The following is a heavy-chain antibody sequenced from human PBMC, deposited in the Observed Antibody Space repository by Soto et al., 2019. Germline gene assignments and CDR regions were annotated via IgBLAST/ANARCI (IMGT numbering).Heavy chain of an antibody. J-gene: IGHJ5*02. CDR1: GGSISTYY. V-gene: IGHV4-59*01. Sequence: SETLSLTCTGSGGSISTYYWSCIRHPPGKGLEWIGYIYYSGSTNYNPSLKSRVTISVDTSKNQFSLKLSSVTAADTAVYYCARVSQGYCTSTSCYDWFDPWGQGTLVTVSP. CDR2: IYYSGST. D-gene: IGHD2-2*01. CDR3: ARVSQGYCTSTSCYDWFDP.